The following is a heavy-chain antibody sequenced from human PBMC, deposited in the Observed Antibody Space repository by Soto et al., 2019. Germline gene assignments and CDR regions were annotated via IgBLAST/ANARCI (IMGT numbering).Heavy chain of an antibody. J-gene: IGHJ4*02. V-gene: IGHV3-21*04. CDR1: GFTFNSYN. D-gene: IGHD5-12*01. CDR2: ISTSGTYK. Sequence: PVGSLRLSCVASGFTFNSYNMNWIRQAAGKGLEWVSSISTSGTYKYYATSVEGRFTVSRDSAKKSLFLQMNNLGPDDTAVYYCAKSGGHAYFGQRTRVTVSS. CDR3: AKSGGHAY.